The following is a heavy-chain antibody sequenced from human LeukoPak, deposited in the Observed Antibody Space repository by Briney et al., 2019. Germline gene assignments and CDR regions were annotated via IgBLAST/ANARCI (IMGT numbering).Heavy chain of an antibody. D-gene: IGHD4-23*01. Sequence: SETLSLTCTVSGGSISISSYYWGWIRQPPGKGLEWIASIYYSGSTYYNPSLKSRVTISVDTSKNQFSLKLSSVTAADTAVYYCASGNSWGGYYFDYWGQGTLVTVSS. CDR3: ASGNSWGGYYFDY. V-gene: IGHV4-39*01. J-gene: IGHJ4*02. CDR1: GGSISISSYY. CDR2: IYYSGST.